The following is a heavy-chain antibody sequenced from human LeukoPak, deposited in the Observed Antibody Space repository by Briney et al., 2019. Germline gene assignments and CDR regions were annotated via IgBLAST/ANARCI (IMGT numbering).Heavy chain of an antibody. V-gene: IGHV3-21*01. CDR2: ISGNSADI. CDR3: VREPRSATLGDDTFDI. Sequence: GGSLRLSCAASGFTFSHYTMNWIRQAPGKGLEWVSSISGNSADIYYADSLKGRFTISRDNAENSMYLQMNSLRAEDTALYYCVREPRSATLGDDTFDIWGPGTMVTVSA. CDR1: GFTFSHYT. D-gene: IGHD2/OR15-2a*01. J-gene: IGHJ3*02.